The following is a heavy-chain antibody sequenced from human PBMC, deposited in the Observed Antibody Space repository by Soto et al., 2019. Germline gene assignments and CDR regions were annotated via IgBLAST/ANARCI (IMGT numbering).Heavy chain of an antibody. CDR1: GDSVSSNTAG. CDR3: SKGGLVRGSFHGWFDP. CDR2: TYYRSKWYY. J-gene: IGHJ5*02. D-gene: IGHD3-10*01. Sequence: SQTLSLTCGISGDSVSSNTAGWSWIRQSPSRGLEWLGRTYYRSKWYYDYGVSVRGRITINPDTWKNQISLQLNSVTPEDTAVYFCSKGGLVRGSFHGWFDPWGQGILVTVSS. V-gene: IGHV6-1*01.